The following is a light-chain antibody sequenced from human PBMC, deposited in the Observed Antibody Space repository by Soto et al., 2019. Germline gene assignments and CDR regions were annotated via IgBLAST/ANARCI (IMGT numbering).Light chain of an antibody. CDR1: QSISTNY. CDR2: AAS. V-gene: IGKV3-20*01. J-gene: IGKJ5*01. CDR3: QQYGRT. Sequence: EVVLTQSPGTLSLSPGERATLSCRARQSISTNYLAWYQQKPGQAPKLLIYAASSRLTGIPDRFSGSGSGTDFTLTISRLEPEDFALYYCQQYGRTFGQGTRLEIK.